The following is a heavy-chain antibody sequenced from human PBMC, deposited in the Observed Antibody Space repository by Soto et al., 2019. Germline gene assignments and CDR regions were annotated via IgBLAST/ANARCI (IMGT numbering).Heavy chain of an antibody. J-gene: IGHJ6*02. V-gene: IGHV3-23*01. CDR1: GFTFRSYG. D-gene: IGHD3-10*01. CDR3: AKVPGSGNYVITGMDV. Sequence: PGGSLRLSCAASGFTFRSYGLGWVRQAPGKGLEWVSGISAGGGTTYYADSVKGRFTVSRDNSKNTLYLQMNSLRAEDTAVYFCAKVPGSGNYVITGMDVWGQGTTVTVSS. CDR2: ISAGGGTT.